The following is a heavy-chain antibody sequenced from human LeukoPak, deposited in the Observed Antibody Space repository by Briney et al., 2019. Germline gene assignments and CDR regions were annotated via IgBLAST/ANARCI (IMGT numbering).Heavy chain of an antibody. V-gene: IGHV4-34*01. CDR2: INHSGST. J-gene: IGHJ4*02. CDR1: GGSFSGYY. Sequence: SETLSFTCAVYGGSFSGYYWSWIRQPPGKGLEWIGEINHSGSTNYNPSLKSRVTISVDTSKNQFSLKLSSVTAADTAVYYCARWGDGYNYPAFDYWGQGTLVTVSS. CDR3: ARWGDGYNYPAFDY. D-gene: IGHD5-24*01.